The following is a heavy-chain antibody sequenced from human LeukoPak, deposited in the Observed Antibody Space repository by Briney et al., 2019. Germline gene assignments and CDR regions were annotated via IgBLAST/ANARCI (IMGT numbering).Heavy chain of an antibody. J-gene: IGHJ5*02. CDR3: ARGRLQLWLNRVVKNWFDP. CDR1: GGSISSGGYS. Sequence: SETLSLTCAVSGGSISSGGYSWSWIRQPPGKGLEWIGYIYYSGSTYYNPSLKSRVTISVDTSKNQFSLKLSSVTAADTAVYYCARGRLQLWLNRVVKNWFDPWGQGTLVTVSS. CDR2: IYYSGST. V-gene: IGHV4-30-4*07. D-gene: IGHD5-18*01.